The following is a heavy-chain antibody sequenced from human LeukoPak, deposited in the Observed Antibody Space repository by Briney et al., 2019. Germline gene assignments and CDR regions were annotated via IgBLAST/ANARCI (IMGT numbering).Heavy chain of an antibody. CDR2: LSPSGST. Sequence: SETLSLTCNLSGGSLTSSYWSWIRQPAGKGLEWIGRLSPSGSTNYNPSLKSRVTMSADTSKNQFSLKLTSVTAADTAVYYCARDPNSALWGQGTLVTVSS. D-gene: IGHD4-23*01. CDR3: ARDPNSAL. CDR1: GGSLTSSY. V-gene: IGHV4-4*07. J-gene: IGHJ4*02.